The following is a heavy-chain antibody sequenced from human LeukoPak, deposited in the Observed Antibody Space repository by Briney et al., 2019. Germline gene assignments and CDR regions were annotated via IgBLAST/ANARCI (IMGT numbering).Heavy chain of an antibody. CDR3: ARARKRYSSSWYFDY. CDR2: IIPIFGTA. CDR1: GGTFSSYA. J-gene: IGHJ4*02. Sequence: SVKVSCKAPGGTFSSYAISWVRQAPGQGLEWMGRIIPIFGTANYAQKFQGRVTITTDESTSTAYMELSSLRSEDTAVYYCARARKRYSSSWYFDYWGQGTLVTVSS. V-gene: IGHV1-69*05. D-gene: IGHD6-13*01.